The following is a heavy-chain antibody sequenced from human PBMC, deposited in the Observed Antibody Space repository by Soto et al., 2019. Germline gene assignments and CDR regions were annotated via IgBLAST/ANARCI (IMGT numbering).Heavy chain of an antibody. D-gene: IGHD3-16*02. CDR3: ASQGLHLGELSSGFDY. CDR1: GYTFTSYY. J-gene: IGHJ4*02. CDR2: INPSGGST. V-gene: IGHV1-46*03. Sequence: QVQLVQSGAEVKKPGASVKVSCTASGYTFTSYYMHWVRQAPGQGLEWMGIINPSGGSTSYAQKFQGRVTMTRDTSTSTVYMELSSLRSEDTAVYYCASQGLHLGELSSGFDYWGQGTLVTVSS.